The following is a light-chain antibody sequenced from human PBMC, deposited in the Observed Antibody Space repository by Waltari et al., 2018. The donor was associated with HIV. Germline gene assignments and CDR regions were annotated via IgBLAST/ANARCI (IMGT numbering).Light chain of an antibody. CDR3: QQYATSPT. V-gene: IGKV3-20*01. J-gene: IGKJ1*01. Sequence: DILLTQTPGTLSLSPGQRATLSCWASQIIRDNFLAWYQQRPGQAPRLLMFAASSSATGIPDRFTGSGSGTEFSLTIARLEPEDYAVYYCQQYATSPTFGNGTKVEV. CDR1: QIIRDNF. CDR2: AAS.